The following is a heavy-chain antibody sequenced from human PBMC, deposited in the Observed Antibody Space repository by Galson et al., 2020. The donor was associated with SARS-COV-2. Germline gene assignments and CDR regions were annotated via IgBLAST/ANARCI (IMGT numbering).Heavy chain of an antibody. CDR3: SRGNWGWGGGNC. Sequence: GESLKISCAASGFTFSRYWMIWVRQAPGKGLEWVANIKEDGSEKYYVDSLKGRFTVSRDNAINSVFLQMNSLRAEDTAVYYCSRGNWGWGGGNCWGRGTLVTVSS. J-gene: IGHJ2*01. V-gene: IGHV3-7*05. CDR2: IKEDGSEK. CDR1: GFTFSRYW. D-gene: IGHD7-27*01.